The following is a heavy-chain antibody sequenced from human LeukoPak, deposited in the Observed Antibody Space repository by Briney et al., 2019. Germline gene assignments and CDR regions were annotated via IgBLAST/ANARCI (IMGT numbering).Heavy chain of an antibody. V-gene: IGHV4-39*07. Sequence: PSETLSLTCTVSGGSISSYYWGWIRQPPGKGLEWIGSIYYSGSTYYNPSLKSRVTISVDTSKNQFSLKLSSVTAADTAVYYCARDPIPSHYFDYWGQGTLVTVSS. J-gene: IGHJ4*02. CDR1: GGSISSYY. CDR3: ARDPIPSHYFDY. CDR2: IYYSGST.